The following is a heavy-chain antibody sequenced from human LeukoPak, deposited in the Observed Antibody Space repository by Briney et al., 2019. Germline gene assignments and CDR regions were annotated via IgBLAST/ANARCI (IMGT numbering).Heavy chain of an antibody. D-gene: IGHD3-3*01. V-gene: IGHV3-53*01. J-gene: IGHJ4*02. Sequence: GGSLRLSCAASGFTVSSNYMSWVRQAPGKGLEWVSVIYSGGSTYYADSVKGRFTISRDNSKNTLYLQMNSLRAEDTAVYYCAREGVNDFWSGFDYWGQGTLVTVSS. CDR1: GFTVSSNY. CDR2: IYSGGST. CDR3: AREGVNDFWSGFDY.